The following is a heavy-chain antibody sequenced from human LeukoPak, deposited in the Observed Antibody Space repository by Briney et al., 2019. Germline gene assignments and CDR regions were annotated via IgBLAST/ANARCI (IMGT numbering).Heavy chain of an antibody. D-gene: IGHD6-6*01. CDR3: AKQGSSSSQAHWN. CDR2: ITGSGGST. V-gene: IGHV3-23*01. CDR1: GFTFSSYE. Sequence: GGSLRLSCAASGFTFSSYEMNWVRQAPGKGLEWVSAITGSGGSTYYADSVKGRFTISRDNSKNTLYLQMNSLRAEDTAVYYCAKQGSSSSQAHWNWGQGTLVTVSS. J-gene: IGHJ4*02.